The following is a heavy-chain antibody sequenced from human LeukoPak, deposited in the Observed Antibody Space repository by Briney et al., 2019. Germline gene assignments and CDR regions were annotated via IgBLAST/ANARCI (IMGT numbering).Heavy chain of an antibody. CDR3: ANGNRCTSPNCLGYYYFYMDV. V-gene: IGHV3-74*01. Sequence: QPGGSLRLSCAASGFTFSDYWMDWVRQAPGKGLVWVSRIKSDGSRITYADSVKGRFTISRDNSKNTLYLQMNSLRAEDTAVYYCANGNRCTSPNCLGYYYFYMDVWGKGTTVTVSS. D-gene: IGHD2-8*01. CDR2: IKSDGSRI. J-gene: IGHJ6*03. CDR1: GFTFSDYW.